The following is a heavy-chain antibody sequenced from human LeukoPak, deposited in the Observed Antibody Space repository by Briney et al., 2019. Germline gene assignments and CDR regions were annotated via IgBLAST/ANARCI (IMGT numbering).Heavy chain of an antibody. CDR2: IKQDGSEK. V-gene: IGHV3-7*01. CDR1: GFTFSNAW. Sequence: GGSLRLSCAASGFTFSNAWMSWVRQAPGKGLEWVANIKQDGSEKYYVDSVKGRFTISRDNAKNSLYLQMNSLRAEDTAVYYCARRTVVDYWGQGTLVTVSS. CDR3: ARRTVVDY. J-gene: IGHJ4*02. D-gene: IGHD4-23*01.